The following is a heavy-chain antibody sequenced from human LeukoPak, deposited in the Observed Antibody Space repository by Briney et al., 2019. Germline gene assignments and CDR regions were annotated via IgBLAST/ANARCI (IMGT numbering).Heavy chain of an antibody. V-gene: IGHV1-69*04. J-gene: IGHJ4*02. CDR1: GGTFSSYA. Sequence: GASVKVSCEASGGTFSSYAISCVRQAPGQRLEWMGRIFPILGIANYAQKFQGRVTITADKSTSTAYMELSSLRSEDTAVYYWARALPDPDYDILTGYAYFDYWGQGTLVTVSS. CDR3: ARALPDPDYDILTGYAYFDY. CDR2: IFPILGIA. D-gene: IGHD3-9*01.